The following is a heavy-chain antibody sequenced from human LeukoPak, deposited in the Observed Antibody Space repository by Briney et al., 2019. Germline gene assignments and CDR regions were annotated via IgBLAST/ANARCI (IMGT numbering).Heavy chain of an antibody. CDR2: IDWDDDK. CDR3: ARTAGGNSYFYYMDV. CDR1: GFSLSTSGMC. D-gene: IGHD4-23*01. Sequence: ESGPALVKPTQPLTLTCTFSGFSLSTSGMCVSWVRQPPGKALEWLPRIDWDDDKYYSTYLKTRLTISKDTSKNQVVLTMTNVNPEDTATYYCARTAGGNSYFYYMDVWGKGTTVTVSS. J-gene: IGHJ6*03. V-gene: IGHV2-70*11.